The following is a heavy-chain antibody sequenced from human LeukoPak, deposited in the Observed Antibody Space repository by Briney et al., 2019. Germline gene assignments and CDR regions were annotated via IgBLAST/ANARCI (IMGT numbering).Heavy chain of an antibody. J-gene: IGHJ4*02. CDR2: IRYDGSNK. CDR1: GFTFSSYG. Sequence: PGGSLRLSCAASGFTFSSYGMHWVRQAPGKGLEWVAFIRYDGSNKYYADSVKGRFTISRDNSKNTPYLQMNSLRVEDTAVYYCTKDWSADYWGQGTLVTVSS. CDR3: TKDWSADY. V-gene: IGHV3-30*02.